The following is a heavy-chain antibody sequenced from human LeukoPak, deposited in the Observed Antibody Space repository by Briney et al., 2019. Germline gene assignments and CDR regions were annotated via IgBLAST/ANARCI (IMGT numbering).Heavy chain of an antibody. CDR3: ARDAPLEYSSAYYYYGMDV. V-gene: IGHV3-23*01. CDR1: GFTFTSYS. J-gene: IGHJ6*02. CDR2: ISGGGGST. Sequence: GGSLRLSCAASGFTFTSYSMNWVRQAPGKGLEWVSTISGGGGSTYYADSVKGRFTISRDNSKNTLYLQVNSLRAEDTAVYYCARDAPLEYSSAYYYYGMDVWGQGTTVTVSS. D-gene: IGHD6-6*01.